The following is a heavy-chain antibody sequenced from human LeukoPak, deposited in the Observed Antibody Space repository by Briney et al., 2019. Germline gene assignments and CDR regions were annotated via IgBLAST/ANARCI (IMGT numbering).Heavy chain of an antibody. V-gene: IGHV1-69*04. CDR1: GGTFSSYA. D-gene: IGHD3-9*01. CDR3: GRGGGGLLSFDWLFYC. J-gene: IGHJ4*02. Sequence: GASVKVSCKASGGTFSSYAISWVRQAPGQGLEWMGRIIPILGIANCAQKFQGRVTMTADKSTSTAYMELSSLRSEDPAVYYCGRGGGGLLSFDWLFYCGGRGTLVTSSS. CDR2: IIPILGIA.